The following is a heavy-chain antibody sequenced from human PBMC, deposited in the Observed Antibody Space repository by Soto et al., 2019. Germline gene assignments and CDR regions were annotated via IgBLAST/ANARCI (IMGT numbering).Heavy chain of an antibody. CDR3: AKGPVAGLAFDI. CDR2: ISYDGSNK. CDR1: GFTFSSYG. J-gene: IGHJ3*02. V-gene: IGHV3-30*18. Sequence: GGSLRLSWAASGFTFSSYGMHWVRQAPGKGLEWVAVISYDGSNKYYADSVKGRFTISRDNSKNTLYLQMNSLRAEDTAVYYCAKGPVAGLAFDIWGKGTMVTVSS. D-gene: IGHD6-19*01.